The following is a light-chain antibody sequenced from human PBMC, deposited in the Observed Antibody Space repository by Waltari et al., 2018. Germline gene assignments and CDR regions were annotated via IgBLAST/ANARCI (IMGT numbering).Light chain of an antibody. CDR3: QQDYSPPYT. J-gene: IGKJ2*01. Sequence: DIVMTQSPDSLAVSLGERATINCKSSQSVLYSPNNKNYLAWFQQKPGQPPKLLIYWASTRGSGVPDRFSGSGSGTDCTLTSSSLQAEDVAVYYCQQDYSPPYTFGQGTTLEIK. V-gene: IGKV4-1*01. CDR1: QSVLYSPNNKNY. CDR2: WAS.